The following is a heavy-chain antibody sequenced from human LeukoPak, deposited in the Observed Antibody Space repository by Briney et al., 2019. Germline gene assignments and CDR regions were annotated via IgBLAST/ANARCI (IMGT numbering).Heavy chain of an antibody. CDR2: ISGSGGST. CDR1: GFTFSSYA. D-gene: IGHD5-18*01. J-gene: IGHJ4*02. V-gene: IGHV3-23*01. Sequence: GGSLRLSCAASGFTFSSYAMNWVRQAPGKGLEWVSGISGSGGSTFYADSVKGRFTISRDNSKNTLYLQMNSLRAEDTAVYYCAKGGYSYGRTLDYWGQGTLVTVSS. CDR3: AKGGYSYGRTLDY.